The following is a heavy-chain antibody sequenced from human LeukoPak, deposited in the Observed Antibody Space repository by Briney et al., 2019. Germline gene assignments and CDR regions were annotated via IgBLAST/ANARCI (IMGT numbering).Heavy chain of an antibody. Sequence: SETLSLTCTVSGGSISSYYWSWIRQPPGKGLEWIGYIYYSGSTNYNPSLKSRVTISEDTSKNQFSLKLSSVTAADTAVYYCARATYDSSGYYRHWYFDLWGRGTLVTVSS. CDR2: IYYSGST. CDR3: ARATYDSSGYYRHWYFDL. D-gene: IGHD3-22*01. J-gene: IGHJ2*01. V-gene: IGHV4-59*01. CDR1: GGSISSYY.